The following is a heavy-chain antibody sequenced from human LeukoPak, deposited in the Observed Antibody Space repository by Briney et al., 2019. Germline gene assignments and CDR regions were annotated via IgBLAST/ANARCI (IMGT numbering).Heavy chain of an antibody. V-gene: IGHV3-66*01. CDR1: GFTVSSNY. Sequence: PGGSLRLSCAASGFTVSSNYMSWVRQAPGKGLEWVSVIYSGGSTYYADSVKGRFTISRDNSKNTLYLQMNSLRAEDTAVYYCASGDSYGWALFDYWGQGTLVTVSS. J-gene: IGHJ4*02. CDR3: ASGDSYGWALFDY. CDR2: IYSGGST. D-gene: IGHD5-18*01.